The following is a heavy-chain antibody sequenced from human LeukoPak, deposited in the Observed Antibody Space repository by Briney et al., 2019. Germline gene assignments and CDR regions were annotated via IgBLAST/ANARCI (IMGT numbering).Heavy chain of an antibody. D-gene: IGHD6-13*01. J-gene: IGHJ4*02. CDR3: ARGHVGSWYLVDY. V-gene: IGHV1-8*01. CDR1: GYAFTNIN. CDR2: MNGYNGKT. Sequence: ASVTLSFTASGYAFTNININWIWHRPGQGIGLVWYMNGYNGKTDYAKNIQGRVSMTRSTSTTTDYMELSSLRSEDTAVSDGARGHVGSWYLVDYWDQGPVVTVSS.